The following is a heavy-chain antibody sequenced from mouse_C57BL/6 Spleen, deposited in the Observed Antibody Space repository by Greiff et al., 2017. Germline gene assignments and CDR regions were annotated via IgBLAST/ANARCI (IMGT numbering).Heavy chain of an antibody. J-gene: IGHJ2*01. V-gene: IGHV5-6*01. CDR3: ARDYYGSSFDY. CDR2: ISSGGSYT. CDR1: GFTFSSYG. Sequence: DVQLQESGGDLVKPGGSLKLSCAASGFTFSSYGMSWVRQTPDKRLEWVATISSGGSYTYYPDSVKGRFTISRDNAKNTLYLQMSSLKSEDTAMYYCARDYYGSSFDYWGQGTTLTVSS. D-gene: IGHD1-1*01.